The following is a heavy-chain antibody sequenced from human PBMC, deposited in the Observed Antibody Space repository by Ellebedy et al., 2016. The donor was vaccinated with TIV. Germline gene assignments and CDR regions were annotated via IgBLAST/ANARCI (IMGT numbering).Heavy chain of an antibody. J-gene: IGHJ3*02. CDR3: ATYSSGYSFDAFDI. V-gene: IGHV4-39*01. CDR2: IFYSGST. CDR1: GGSISSSYYY. D-gene: IGHD3-22*01. Sequence: SETLSLXXTVSGGSISSSYYYWDWIRQPPGKGLEWIGSIFYSGSTHYSPSLKSRITISVDTSKNQFSLKLISVTAADTAVYYCATYSSGYSFDAFDIWGQGTRVTVSS.